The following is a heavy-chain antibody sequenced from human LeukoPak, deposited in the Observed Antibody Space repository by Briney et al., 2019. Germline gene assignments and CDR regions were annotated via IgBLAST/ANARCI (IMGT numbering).Heavy chain of an antibody. CDR3: AELGITMIGGV. CDR2: ISSSGSTI. Sequence: GGSLRFSGAASGLTSSSYEMNGFRKAPGKGLKWVSYISSSGSTIYYADSVKGRFTISRDNAKNSLYLQMNSLRAEDTAVYYCAELGITMIGGVWGKGTTVTISS. CDR1: GLTSSSYE. D-gene: IGHD3-10*02. V-gene: IGHV3-48*03. J-gene: IGHJ6*04.